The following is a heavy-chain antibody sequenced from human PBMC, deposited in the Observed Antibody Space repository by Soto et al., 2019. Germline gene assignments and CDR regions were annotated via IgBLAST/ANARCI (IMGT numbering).Heavy chain of an antibody. CDR2: IKQDGSEK. D-gene: IGHD3-16*01. Sequence: EVQLVESGGGLVQPGGSLRLSCAASGFTFSSYWMSWVRQAPGKGLEWVANIKQDGSEKYYVDSVKGRFTISRDNAKNSLYLQMNSLRAEDTAVYYCARETPGGGTAFDHWGQGTLVTVSS. J-gene: IGHJ4*02. V-gene: IGHV3-7*01. CDR3: ARETPGGGTAFDH. CDR1: GFTFSSYW.